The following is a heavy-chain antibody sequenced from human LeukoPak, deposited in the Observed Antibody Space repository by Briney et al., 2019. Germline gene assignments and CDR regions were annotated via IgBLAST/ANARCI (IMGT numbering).Heavy chain of an antibody. CDR1: GFTFGDYA. J-gene: IGHJ4*02. D-gene: IGHD3-3*01. CDR3: TRARVPGVVIPVDY. Sequence: PGGSLRLSCTASGFTFGDYAMSWVRQAPGKGLEWVGFIRSKAYGGTTEYAPSVKGRFTISRDDSKSIAYLQMNSLKTEDTAVYYCTRARVPGVVIPVDYWGQGTLVTVSS. CDR2: IRSKAYGGTT. V-gene: IGHV3-49*04.